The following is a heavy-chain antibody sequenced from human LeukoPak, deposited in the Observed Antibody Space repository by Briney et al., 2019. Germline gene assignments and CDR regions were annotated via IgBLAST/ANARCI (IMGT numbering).Heavy chain of an antibody. V-gene: IGHV1-2*02. CDR1: GYTFTDYF. CDR2: INPNSGAT. J-gene: IGHJ4*02. CDR3: ARAQYLTAPAGTFANS. Sequence: ASVKVSCKASGYTFTDYFMHWVRRAPGQEFELMGWINPNSGATHYIQSFQGRVTMTRDTSLSIAYLKLNSLTSDDTAMYYCARAQYLTAPAGTFANSWGQGTLVTVSS. D-gene: IGHD6-13*01.